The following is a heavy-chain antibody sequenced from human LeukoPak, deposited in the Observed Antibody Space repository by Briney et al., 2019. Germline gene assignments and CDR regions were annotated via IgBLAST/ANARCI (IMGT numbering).Heavy chain of an antibody. CDR2: MNIDGSEK. Sequence: GGSLRLSCAASGFTFSSYWMGWVRQAPGKRMEWVANMNIDGSEKYYADSAKGRFTISRDNARNSVYLQMNSLRVEDTAVYYCARDPVEWELLLDYWGQGTLVTVSS. J-gene: IGHJ4*02. D-gene: IGHD1-26*01. CDR1: GFTFSSYW. V-gene: IGHV3-7*01. CDR3: ARDPVEWELLLDY.